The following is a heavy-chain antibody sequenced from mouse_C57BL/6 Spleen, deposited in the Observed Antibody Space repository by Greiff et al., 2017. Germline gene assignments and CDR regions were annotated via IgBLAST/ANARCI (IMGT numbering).Heavy chain of an antibody. J-gene: IGHJ2*01. V-gene: IGHV5-9*01. D-gene: IGHD2-1*01. CDR3: ARKEDGNLDY. CDR2: ISGGGGNT. Sequence: EVQGVESGGGLVKPGGSLKLSCAASGFTFSSYTMSWVRQTPEKRLEWVATISGGGGNTYYPDSVKGRFTISRDNAKNTLYLQMSSLRSEDTALYYCARKEDGNLDYWGQGTTLTVSS. CDR1: GFTFSSYT.